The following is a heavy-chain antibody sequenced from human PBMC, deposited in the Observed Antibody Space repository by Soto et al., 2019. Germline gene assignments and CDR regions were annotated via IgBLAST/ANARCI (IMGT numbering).Heavy chain of an antibody. CDR3: ARAWSGGTYRADH. Sequence: SETLSLTCTVSGDSISSGDYYWSWLRQTPGRGLEWIGFIHNTGRAYYNPSLQSRLTISVDTSKNQFSLSLSSLAAADTAMYYRARAWSGGTYRADHWGQGTLVTVSS. CDR1: GDSISSGDYY. V-gene: IGHV4-30-4*01. J-gene: IGHJ4*02. CDR2: IHNTGRA. D-gene: IGHD3-10*01.